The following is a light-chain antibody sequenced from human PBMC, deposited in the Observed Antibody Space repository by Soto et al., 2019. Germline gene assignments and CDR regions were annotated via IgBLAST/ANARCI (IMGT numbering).Light chain of an antibody. CDR3: QQRSNWPRLT. J-gene: IGKJ4*01. CDR2: DAS. CDR1: QSVSSY. V-gene: IGKV3-11*01. Sequence: EIVLTQSPASLSLSPGERATLSWSSSQSVSSYLAWYQQKPGQAPRLLIYDASNRATGIPARFSGSGSGTDFTLTISSLEPEDFAVYYCQQRSNWPRLTFGGGTKVDIK.